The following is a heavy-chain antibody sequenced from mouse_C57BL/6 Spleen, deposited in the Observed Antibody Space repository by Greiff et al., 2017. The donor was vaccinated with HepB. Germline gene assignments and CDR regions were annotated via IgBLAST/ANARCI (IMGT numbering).Heavy chain of an antibody. Sequence: QVTLKVSGAELMKPGASVKLSCKATGYTFTGYWIEWVKQRPGHGLEWIGEILPGSGSNNYNEKFKGKATFTADTSSNTAYMQLSSLTTEDSAIYYCARSRDLYGYDEGFAYWGQGTLVTVSA. CDR1: GYTFTGYW. CDR3: ARSRDLYGYDEGFAY. D-gene: IGHD2-2*01. J-gene: IGHJ3*01. CDR2: ILPGSGSN. V-gene: IGHV1-9*01.